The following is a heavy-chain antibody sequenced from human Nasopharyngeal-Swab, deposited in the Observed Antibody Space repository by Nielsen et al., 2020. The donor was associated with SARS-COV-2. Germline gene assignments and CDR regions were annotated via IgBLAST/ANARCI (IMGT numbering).Heavy chain of an antibody. CDR2: MNPNSGNT. J-gene: IGHJ4*02. CDR1: GYTFTSYD. D-gene: IGHD3-10*01. V-gene: IGHV1-8*01. CDR3: AVWGDMVRGAAY. Sequence: ASVKVSCKASGYTFTSYDINWVRQATGQGLEWMGWMNPNSGNTGYAQKFQGRVTMTRNTSISTAYMELSSLRSEDTAVYYCAVWGDMVRGAAYWGQGTLVTVSS.